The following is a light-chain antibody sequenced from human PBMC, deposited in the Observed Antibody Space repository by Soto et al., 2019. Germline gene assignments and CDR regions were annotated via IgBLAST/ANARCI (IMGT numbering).Light chain of an antibody. CDR3: QQYNNWPIN. Sequence: EIVMTQSPATLSVSPGERAKLYFIANQNIISNLAWYQQKPGQAPRLLIYGASTRATGVPARFSGSGSGTEFTLTISSLQSEDFEVYYCQQYNNWPINFGQGTRLEIK. CDR1: QNIISN. CDR2: GAS. J-gene: IGKJ5*01. V-gene: IGKV3-15*01.